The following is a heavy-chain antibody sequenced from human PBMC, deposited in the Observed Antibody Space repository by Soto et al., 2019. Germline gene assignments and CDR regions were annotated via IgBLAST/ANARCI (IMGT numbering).Heavy chain of an antibody. CDR3: ARGGSRVTSVKD. V-gene: IGHV4-34*01. Sequence: SETLSLTCAVYGGSFSGYYWRWIRQPPGKGLEWIGEINHSGSTNYNPSLKSRVTISLDTSKNQFSLKLNSVTAADTAMYYCARGGSRVTSVKDWGQGTMVTVSS. J-gene: IGHJ3*01. CDR1: GGSFSGYY. CDR2: INHSGST. D-gene: IGHD4-17*01.